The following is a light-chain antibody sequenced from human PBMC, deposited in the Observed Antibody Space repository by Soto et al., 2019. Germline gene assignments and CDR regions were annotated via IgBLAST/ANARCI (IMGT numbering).Light chain of an antibody. Sequence: QSALTQPASVSGSPGQSITISCTGTSSDVGTYNYVSWYQQYPGKAPNLIIYEVSNRPSGVSNRFSGSKSGNTASLAIFGLEAGDEADYYCSSYSSTTTLVVFGGGTKVTVL. V-gene: IGLV2-14*01. CDR3: SSYSSTTTLVV. CDR2: EVS. CDR1: SSDVGTYNY. J-gene: IGLJ2*01.